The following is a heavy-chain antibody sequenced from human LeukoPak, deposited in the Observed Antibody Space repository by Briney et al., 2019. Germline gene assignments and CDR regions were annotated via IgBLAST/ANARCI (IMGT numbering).Heavy chain of an antibody. Sequence: SVKVSCKASGGSFSDYSISWVRQAPGQGLEWMGRIIAILDTAHYAQKFQGRFTITADKSTTTVYMGLSSLRSDDTAVYYCVRSGYDYDWFDPWGQGTLVTVSS. J-gene: IGHJ5*02. D-gene: IGHD5-12*01. CDR1: GGSFSDYS. CDR3: VRSGYDYDWFDP. CDR2: IIAILDTA. V-gene: IGHV1-69*08.